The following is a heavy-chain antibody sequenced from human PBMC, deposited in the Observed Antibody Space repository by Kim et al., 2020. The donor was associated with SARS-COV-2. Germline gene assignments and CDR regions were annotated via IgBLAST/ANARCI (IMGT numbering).Heavy chain of an antibody. V-gene: IGHV4-59*01. Sequence: PALKSRVTISVATSKNQFSLKLSSVTAADTAVYYCAGYYYDSSGYYYGLDPWGQGTLVTVSS. D-gene: IGHD3-22*01. J-gene: IGHJ5*02. CDR3: AGYYYDSSGYYYGLDP.